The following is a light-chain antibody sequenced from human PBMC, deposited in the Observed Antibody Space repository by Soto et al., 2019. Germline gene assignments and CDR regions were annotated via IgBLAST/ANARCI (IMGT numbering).Light chain of an antibody. V-gene: IGKV2-28*01. CDR1: QSLLHSNGYNY. Sequence: DIVMTQSPLSLPVTPGEPASISCRSSQSLLHSNGYNYLDWYLQKPGQSPQLLIYLGSTRASGVPDRFSGSGSGKDFTLKISRVEAEDVGLYYCMQALQPPTFGQGTKVEIK. CDR2: LGS. CDR3: MQALQPPT. J-gene: IGKJ1*01.